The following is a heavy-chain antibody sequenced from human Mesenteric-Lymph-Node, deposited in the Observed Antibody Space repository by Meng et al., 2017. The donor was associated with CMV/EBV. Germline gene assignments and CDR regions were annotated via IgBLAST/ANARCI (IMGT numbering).Heavy chain of an antibody. Sequence: SVGESGPNIMHAWNWIRQSPTRGLEWLGRTYDRSKWYNEYTGSLKSRITINPDTSKNQFSLQLNFVTPEDTAVYYCARESAGAPFDSWGQGTLVTVSS. J-gene: IGHJ5*01. CDR2: TYDRSKWYN. V-gene: IGHV6-1*01. CDR3: ARESAGAPFDS. D-gene: IGHD1-26*01. CDR1: GESGPNIMHA.